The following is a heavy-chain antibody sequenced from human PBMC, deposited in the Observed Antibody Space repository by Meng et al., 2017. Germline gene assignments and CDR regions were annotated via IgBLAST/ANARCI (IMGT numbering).Heavy chain of an antibody. CDR2: TYYRSKWYN. D-gene: IGHD2-15*01. V-gene: IGHV6-1*01. CDR1: GDSVSSNSAA. CDR3: ARAYCSGGSCEFDY. Sequence: QVQLQQSGSGLVKPSQTLSLTCAISGDSVSSNSAAWNWIRQSPSRGLEWLGRTYYRSKWYNEYTVSVKSRITINPDTSKNQFSLQLNSVTPEDTAVYYCARAYCSGGSCEFDYWGQGTLVTVSS. J-gene: IGHJ4*02.